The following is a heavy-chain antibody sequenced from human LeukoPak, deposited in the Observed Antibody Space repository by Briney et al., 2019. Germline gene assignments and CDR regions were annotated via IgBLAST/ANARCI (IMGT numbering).Heavy chain of an antibody. CDR1: SGSFSGYY. CDR2: INHSGST. D-gene: IGHD4-17*01. V-gene: IGHV4-34*01. Sequence: PSETLSLTCAVYSGSFSGYYWSWIRQPPGKGLEWIGEINHSGSTNYNPSLKSRVTISVDTSKNQFSLKLSSVTAADTAVYYCARGGYGDYDRALDYWGQGTLVTVSS. CDR3: ARGGYGDYDRALDY. J-gene: IGHJ4*02.